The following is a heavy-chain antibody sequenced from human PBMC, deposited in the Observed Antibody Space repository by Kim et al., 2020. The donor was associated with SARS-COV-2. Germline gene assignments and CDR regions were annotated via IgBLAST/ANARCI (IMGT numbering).Heavy chain of an antibody. D-gene: IGHD3-3*01. V-gene: IGHV1-24*01. CDR3: ATSITIFGGFDP. Sequence: ASVKVSCKVSGDTLSNLSMSWVRQAPGKGLEWMGGFIPIVGTTNYAQKFQGRVTMTEDASTDTAYMELSSLRSEDTAVYYCATSITIFGGFDPWGQGPLVTVSS. J-gene: IGHJ5*02. CDR1: GDTLSNLS. CDR2: FIPIVGTT.